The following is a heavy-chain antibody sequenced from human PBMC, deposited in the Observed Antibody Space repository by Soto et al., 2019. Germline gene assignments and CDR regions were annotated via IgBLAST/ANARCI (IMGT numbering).Heavy chain of an antibody. V-gene: IGHV4-39*01. Sequence: QLQLQESGPRLVRPSETLSLTCTVSGGSIGSSAFYWGWIRQPPGKGLEWIGSIYHSGTTYYNPSLTSRVSISVDTSKNQFSLKLSSVTAADTAVYYCTTGLTIFGVVISSGDYWGQGILVTVSS. CDR2: IYHSGTT. CDR1: GGSIGSSAFY. D-gene: IGHD3-3*01. CDR3: TTGLTIFGVVISSGDY. J-gene: IGHJ4*02.